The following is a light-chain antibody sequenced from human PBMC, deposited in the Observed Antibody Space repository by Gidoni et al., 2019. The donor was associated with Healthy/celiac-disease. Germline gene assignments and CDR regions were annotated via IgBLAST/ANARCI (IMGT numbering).Light chain of an antibody. CDR3: QQRSNTAT. CDR1: QSVSSY. V-gene: IGKV3-11*01. CDR2: DAS. Sequence: EIVLTQSPATLSLSPGERATLSCRASQSVSSYLAWYQQKPGQAPRLLIYDASNRATGIPARFSGSGSVTDFTLTISSLEPEDFAVYYCQQRSNTATFGQGTKVEIK. J-gene: IGKJ1*01.